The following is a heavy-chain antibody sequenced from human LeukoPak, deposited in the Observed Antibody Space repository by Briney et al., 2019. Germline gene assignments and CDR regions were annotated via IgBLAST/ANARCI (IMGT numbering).Heavy chain of an antibody. J-gene: IGHJ4*02. Sequence: PGGSLRLSCVASGFTFSDSYMSWVRQTPERGLECISYIGGSGHDIKYADSVKGRFTISRDNAKNALYLQMNSLRAEDTAVYYCAKTARAYEYWGQGTQVTVSS. D-gene: IGHD2-21*01. CDR2: IGGSGHDI. CDR1: GFTFSDSY. V-gene: IGHV3-11*01. CDR3: AKTARAYEY.